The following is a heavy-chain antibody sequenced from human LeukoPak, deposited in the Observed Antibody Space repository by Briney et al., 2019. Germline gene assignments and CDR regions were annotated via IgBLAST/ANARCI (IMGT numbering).Heavy chain of an antibody. CDR3: VAYDSSGYSGDDAFDI. D-gene: IGHD3-22*01. J-gene: IGHJ3*02. CDR2: IYYSGST. CDR1: GGSISSSSYY. Sequence: SETLSLTCTVSGGSISSSSYYWGWIRQPPGKGLEWIGSIYYSGSTYYNPSLKSRVTISVDTSKNQFSLKLSSVTAADTAVYYCVAYDSSGYSGDDAFDIWGQGTMVTVSS. V-gene: IGHV4-39*01.